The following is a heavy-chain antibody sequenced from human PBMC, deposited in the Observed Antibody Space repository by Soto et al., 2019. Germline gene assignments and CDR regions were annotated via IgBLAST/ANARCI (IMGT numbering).Heavy chain of an antibody. Sequence: SGPTLVNPTETLTLTCTVSGFSLSNSRMGVSWIRQPPGKALEWLAHIFSNDEKSYSTSLKSRLTISKDTSKSQVVLTMTNMDPVDTATYYCARLYCSSTSCYSSIGAALDIWGQGTMVIVSS. CDR1: GFSLSNSRMG. CDR3: ARLYCSSTSCYSSIGAALDI. D-gene: IGHD2-2*01. V-gene: IGHV2-26*01. J-gene: IGHJ3*02. CDR2: IFSNDEK.